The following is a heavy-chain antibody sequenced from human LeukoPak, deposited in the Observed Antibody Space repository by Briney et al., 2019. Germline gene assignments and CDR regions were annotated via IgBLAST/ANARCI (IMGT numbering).Heavy chain of an antibody. CDR3: ARFGLEMATEQDAFDI. Sequence: GASVKVSCKASGYTFTSYAMHWVRQAPGQRLEWMGWINAGNGNTKYSQKFQGRVTITRDTSASTAYMELSSLRSEDTAVYYCARFGLEMATEQDAFDIWGQGTMVTVSS. J-gene: IGHJ3*02. CDR1: GYTFTSYA. V-gene: IGHV1-3*01. D-gene: IGHD5-24*01. CDR2: INAGNGNT.